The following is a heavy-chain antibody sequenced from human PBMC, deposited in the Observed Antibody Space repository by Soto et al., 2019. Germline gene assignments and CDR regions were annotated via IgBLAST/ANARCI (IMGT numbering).Heavy chain of an antibody. V-gene: IGHV3-72*01. CDR2: SRNKARSYTT. CDR3: GRAIYNSGWFLDH. Sequence: EVQLVESGGDLVQPGGSLRLSCAASGFSFSDHYMDWVRQAPGKGLEWVGRSRNKARSYTTEYAASVKGRFTISRDDSKNSLYLEMNSLKTEDTAVYYCGRAIYNSGWFLDHWGQGTLVTVSS. J-gene: IGHJ4*02. D-gene: IGHD6-19*01. CDR1: GFSFSDHY.